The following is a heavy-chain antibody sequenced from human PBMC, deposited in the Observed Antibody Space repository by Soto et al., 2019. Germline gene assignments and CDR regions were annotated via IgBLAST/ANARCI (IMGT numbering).Heavy chain of an antibody. D-gene: IGHD3-22*01. V-gene: IGHV1-69*13. CDR1: GGTFSSYA. CDR3: ASLGYDSSGYSKKFDD. CDR2: IIPIFGTA. J-gene: IGHJ4*02. Sequence: GASVKVSCKASGGTFSSYAISWVRQAPGQGLEWMGGIIPIFGTANYAQKFQGRVTITADESTSTAYMELSSLRSEDTAVYYCASLGYDSSGYSKKFDDWGQGTLVTVSS.